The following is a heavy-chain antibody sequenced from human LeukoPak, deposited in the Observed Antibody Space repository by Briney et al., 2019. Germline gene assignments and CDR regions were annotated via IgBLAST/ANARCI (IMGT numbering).Heavy chain of an antibody. CDR3: ARGHYYYDSSGYYYHNAFDI. Sequence: GESLKISCKGSGYSFTSYWIGWVRQMPGKGPEWMGIIYPGDSDTRYSPSFQGQVTISADTSISTAYLQWSSLKASDTAMYYCARGHYYYDSSGYYYHNAFDIWGQGTMVTVSS. D-gene: IGHD3-22*01. CDR1: GYSFTSYW. V-gene: IGHV5-51*01. CDR2: IYPGDSDT. J-gene: IGHJ3*02.